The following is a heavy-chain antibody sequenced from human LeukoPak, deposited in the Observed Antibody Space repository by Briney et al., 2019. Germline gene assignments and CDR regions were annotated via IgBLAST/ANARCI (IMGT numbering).Heavy chain of an antibody. CDR1: GFTFNSYS. V-gene: IGHV3-48*01. J-gene: IGHJ3*02. Sequence: GGSLRLSCAASGFTFNSYSMNWVRQAPGKGLEWVSYISRITSSTTIYYADSVEGRFTISRDNAKNSLFLQMNSLRAEDTAVYYCAGGYGTPGRLGYDSFDIWGQGTMVTVSS. CDR3: AGGYGTPGRLGYDSFDI. D-gene: IGHD6-13*01. CDR2: ISRITSSTTI.